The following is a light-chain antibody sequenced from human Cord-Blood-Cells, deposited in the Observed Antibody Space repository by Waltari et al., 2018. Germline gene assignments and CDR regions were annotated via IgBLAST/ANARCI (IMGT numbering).Light chain of an antibody. J-gene: IGLJ1*01. Sequence: SALTQPASVSGSPVQSITISCTGTSSDVGGYNYVSWYQQHPGKAPKLMIYEVSNRPSGVSKRFSGSKSGNTASLTISGLQAEDEADYYCSSYTSSSTYVFGTGTKVTVL. V-gene: IGLV2-14*01. CDR1: SSDVGGYNY. CDR2: EVS. CDR3: SSYTSSSTYV.